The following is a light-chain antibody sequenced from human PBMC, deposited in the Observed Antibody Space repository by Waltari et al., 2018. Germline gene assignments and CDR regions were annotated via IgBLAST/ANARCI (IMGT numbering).Light chain of an antibody. Sequence: DIVLTQSPDSLSVSLGARATINCKSSQTLFYSANSKNYLGWFQQKPGHPPKLLLYWASTRASGVPDRFSGSGSETDFTLTISSLQADDVAVYYCQQHYSSITFGQGTRLEIK. CDR2: WAS. J-gene: IGKJ5*01. CDR1: QTLFYSANSKNY. V-gene: IGKV4-1*01. CDR3: QQHYSSIT.